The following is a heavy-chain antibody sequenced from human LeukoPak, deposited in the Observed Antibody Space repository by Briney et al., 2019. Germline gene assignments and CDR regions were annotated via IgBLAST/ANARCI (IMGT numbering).Heavy chain of an antibody. CDR1: GYTFTSYG. CDR2: ISAYNGNT. Sequence: ASVKVSCKASGYTFTSYGLSWVPQAPGQGLEWMGWISAYNGNTNYVQKLQGRVTMTTDTSTSTAYKELRSLRSDDTGVYYCARGAVARSAFDIWGQGTMVTVSS. D-gene: IGHD6-19*01. CDR3: ARGAVARSAFDI. V-gene: IGHV1-18*01. J-gene: IGHJ3*02.